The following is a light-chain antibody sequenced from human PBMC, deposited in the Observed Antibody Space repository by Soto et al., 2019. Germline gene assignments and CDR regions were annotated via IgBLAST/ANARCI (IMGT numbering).Light chain of an antibody. Sequence: DIQLTQSPSTLSASVGARVTITCRASQSINGWLAWYQQKPGQAPNLLIYKASTLESGVPSRFSGSGSGTEFTLTVSSLQPDDFATYYCHQYHNFPRTFGQGTKVEI. CDR2: KAS. V-gene: IGKV1-5*03. CDR3: HQYHNFPRT. J-gene: IGKJ1*01. CDR1: QSINGW.